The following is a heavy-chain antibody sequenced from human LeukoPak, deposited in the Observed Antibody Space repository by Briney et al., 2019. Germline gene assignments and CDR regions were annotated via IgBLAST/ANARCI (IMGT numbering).Heavy chain of an antibody. Sequence: ASVKVSCKASGYTFTSYYMHWVRQAPGQGLEWMGIINPSGGSTSYAQKFQGRVTMTRDTSTSTVYMELSSLRSEDTAVYYCAREEPYYDILTGRASYFDYWGQGTLVTVSS. CDR2: INPSGGST. CDR1: GYTFTSYY. D-gene: IGHD3-9*01. CDR3: AREEPYYDILTGRASYFDY. V-gene: IGHV1-46*01. J-gene: IGHJ4*02.